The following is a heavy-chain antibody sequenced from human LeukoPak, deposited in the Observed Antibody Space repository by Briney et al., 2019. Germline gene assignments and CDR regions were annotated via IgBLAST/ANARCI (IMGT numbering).Heavy chain of an antibody. D-gene: IGHD3-22*01. V-gene: IGHV3-9*03. CDR1: GFTFDDYA. CDR3: AEAGFSGYFNDPFDI. CDR2: ITWNSDRM. Sequence: PGGSLRLSCAASGFTFDDYAMHWVRQAPGKGLEWVSGITWNSDRMGYADSVKGRFTISRDNAEKSLYLQMNSLTVEDMALYYCAEAGFSGYFNDPFDIWGQGTMVTVSS. J-gene: IGHJ3*02.